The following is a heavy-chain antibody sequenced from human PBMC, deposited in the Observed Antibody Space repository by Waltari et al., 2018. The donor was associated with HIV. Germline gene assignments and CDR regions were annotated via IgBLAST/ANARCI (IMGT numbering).Heavy chain of an antibody. CDR1: GGSISSYY. V-gene: IGHV4-59*08. J-gene: IGHJ5*02. Sequence: QVQLQESGPGLVKPSETLSLTCTVSGGSISSYYWSWIRQPPGKGLEWIGYIYYSGSTNYNPSLKSRVTISVDTSKNQFSLKLSSVTAADTAVYYCARLLRFLGGEGALDPWGQGTLVTVSS. CDR3: ARLLRFLGGEGALDP. CDR2: IYYSGST. D-gene: IGHD3-3*01.